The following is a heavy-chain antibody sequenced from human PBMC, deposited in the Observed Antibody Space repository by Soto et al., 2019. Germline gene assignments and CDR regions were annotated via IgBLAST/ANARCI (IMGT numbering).Heavy chain of an antibody. CDR2: INPSGGST. Sequence: QVQLVQSGAEVKKPGASVKVSCKASGYTFTKYYIHWVRQAPGQGLEWLGIINPSGGSTNYAQKCQGRVTMTRDTSTSTVYMELSSLRSAATAVYYCARDDFYDSSGPSCDYWGQGTLVTVSS. V-gene: IGHV1-46*01. J-gene: IGHJ4*02. CDR3: ARDDFYDSSGPSCDY. CDR1: GYTFTKYY. D-gene: IGHD3-22*01.